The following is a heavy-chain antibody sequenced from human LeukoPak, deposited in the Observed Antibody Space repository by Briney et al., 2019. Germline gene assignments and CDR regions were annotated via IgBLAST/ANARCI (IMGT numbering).Heavy chain of an antibody. D-gene: IGHD2-8*01. CDR1: GFTFRDSA. J-gene: IGHJ4*02. V-gene: IGHV3-9*01. CDR2: ISWSSEYM. Sequence: GGSLRLSCAASGFTFRDSAMHWVRQVPGKGLEWVPSISWSSEYMYYADSVKGRFTISRDNAKNSLYLQMDSLRAEDTALYYCAKEGSVCTNGICRYFDYWGQGTLVTVSS. CDR3: AKEGSVCTNGICRYFDY.